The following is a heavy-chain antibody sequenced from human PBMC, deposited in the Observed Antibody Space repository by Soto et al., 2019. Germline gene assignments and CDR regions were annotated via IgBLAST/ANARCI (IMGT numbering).Heavy chain of an antibody. CDR2: IYYSGST. J-gene: IGHJ6*03. CDR1: GGSISSYY. V-gene: IGHV4-59*01. Sequence: SETLSLTCTVSGGSISSYYWSWIRQPPGKGLEWIGYIYYSGSTNYNPSLKSRVTISVDTSKNQFSLKLSSVTAADTAVYYCARVEKLNGYSSSWYSGYYYYYMDVWGKGTTVTVS. D-gene: IGHD6-13*01. CDR3: ARVEKLNGYSSSWYSGYYYYYMDV.